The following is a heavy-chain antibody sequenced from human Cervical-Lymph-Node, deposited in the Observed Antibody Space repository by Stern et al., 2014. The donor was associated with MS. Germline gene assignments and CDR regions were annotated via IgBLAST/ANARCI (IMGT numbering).Heavy chain of an antibody. Sequence: VQLVESGAEVKKPGASVKVSCKASGYTFTGYYMHWVRQAPGQGLEWMGWINPKGGGTNYAQKFQGRVTMTRDTSISTAYMELNRLRSDDTAVYYFAREMASGYDLPDYWGQGTLVIVSS. V-gene: IGHV1-2*02. CDR1: GYTFTGYY. D-gene: IGHD5-12*01. CDR2: INPKGGGT. CDR3: AREMASGYDLPDY. J-gene: IGHJ4*02.